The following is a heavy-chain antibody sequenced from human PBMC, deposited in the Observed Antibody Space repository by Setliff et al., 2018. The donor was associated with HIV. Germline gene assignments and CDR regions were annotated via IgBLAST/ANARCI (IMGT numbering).Heavy chain of an antibody. Sequence: GGSLRLSCGGSGFTFKSYGMNWVRQAPGKGLEWVGFIRKTVYGATTEYAASVKGRFTISRDDSKSIAYLQMDSLKSEDTAVYYCARNDSPDDCWGQGTLVTVSS. V-gene: IGHV3-49*04. D-gene: IGHD3-22*01. J-gene: IGHJ4*02. CDR1: GFTFKSYG. CDR3: ARNDSPDDC. CDR2: IRKTVYGATT.